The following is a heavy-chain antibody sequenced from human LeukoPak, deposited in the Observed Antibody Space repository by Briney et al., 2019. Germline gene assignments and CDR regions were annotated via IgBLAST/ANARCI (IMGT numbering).Heavy chain of an antibody. Sequence: GGSLRLSCAASGFTFSSYAMSWVRQAPGKGLEWVSAISGSGGSTYYADSVKGRFTISRDNSKNTLYLQMNSLRAEDTAVYYCAKGSFNGAYYYDSSGTYDYWGQGTLVTVSS. CDR1: GFTFSSYA. V-gene: IGHV3-23*01. D-gene: IGHD3-22*01. J-gene: IGHJ4*02. CDR3: AKGSFNGAYYYDSSGTYDY. CDR2: ISGSGGST.